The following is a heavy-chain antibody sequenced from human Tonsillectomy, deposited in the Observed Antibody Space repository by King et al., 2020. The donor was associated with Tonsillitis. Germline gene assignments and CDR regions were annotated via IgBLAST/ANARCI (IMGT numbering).Heavy chain of an antibody. CDR2: ISDEGSNK. CDR1: GFTFSIYS. Sequence: VQLVESGGGVVQPGRSLRLSCAASGFTFSIYSMHWVRQAPGKGLDWVAVISDEGSNKNYADSVKGRFTISRDNSKNTLYLQMNSLRVEDTAVYYCARAPTIFGVDGSYSYYGMDVWGQGTTVTVSS. CDR3: ARAPTIFGVDGSYSYYGMDV. J-gene: IGHJ6*02. D-gene: IGHD3-3*01. V-gene: IGHV3-30*04.